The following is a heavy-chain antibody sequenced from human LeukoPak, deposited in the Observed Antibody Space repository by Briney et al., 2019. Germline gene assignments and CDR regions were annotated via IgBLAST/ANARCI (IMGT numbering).Heavy chain of an antibody. CDR3: ARVGAAYSYNYRTPHFDY. Sequence: GGSLRLSCAASGFTFSTYSMNWVRQAPGKGLEWVSSISSSSTYIYYADSVKGRFTISRDNAKNSLYLQMNSLRAEDTAVYYCARVGAAYSYNYRTPHFDYWGQGTLVTVSS. D-gene: IGHD5-18*01. V-gene: IGHV3-21*01. CDR2: ISSSSTYI. CDR1: GFTFSTYS. J-gene: IGHJ4*02.